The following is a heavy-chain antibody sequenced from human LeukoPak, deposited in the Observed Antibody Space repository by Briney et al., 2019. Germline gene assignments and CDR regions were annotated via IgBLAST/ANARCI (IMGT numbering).Heavy chain of an antibody. CDR2: IYYSVRT. CDR3: ARNNTLMMYPRGGEDKGFDY. CDR1: GGTISSGSYY. J-gene: IGHJ4*02. D-gene: IGHD2-8*01. V-gene: IGHV4-39*01. Sequence: SETLSLTCTVSGGTISSGSYYWGWIRQPPGQGLEWIVSIYYSVRTHYNPSLKRRVTISVYTPKNEFSLKLSSVTAADTAVYDCARNNTLMMYPRGGEDKGFDYWGQGTLVTVSS.